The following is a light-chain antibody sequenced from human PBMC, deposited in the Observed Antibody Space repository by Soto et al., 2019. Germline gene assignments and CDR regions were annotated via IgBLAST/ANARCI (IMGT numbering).Light chain of an antibody. CDR1: ALPKKF. CDR3: YSTDSSGDQGI. V-gene: IGLV3-10*01. CDR2: EDS. Sequence: SYELTQAPSLSVSPGQTARITCSGDALPKKFAYWYQQKSGQAPVLVIYEDSKRPSGIPERFFGSSSGTMATLTISGAQVEDEGDYCCYSTDSSGDQGIFGGGTKLTVL. J-gene: IGLJ2*01.